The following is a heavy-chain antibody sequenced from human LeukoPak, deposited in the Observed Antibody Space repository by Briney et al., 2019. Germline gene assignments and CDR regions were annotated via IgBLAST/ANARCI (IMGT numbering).Heavy chain of an antibody. D-gene: IGHD4-17*01. J-gene: IGHJ5*02. CDR2: IMPLFGKA. CDR3: ARDVHGDYGSGWFDP. CDR1: GGTFNNSA. Sequence: SVKVSCKTSGGTFNNSAISWVRQAPGQGLEWLGGIMPLFGKAGYAQKFQGRVTITKDESTRTVYLELTSLTSDDTAVYYCARDVHGDYGSGWFDPWGQGTLVSVSS. V-gene: IGHV1-69*05.